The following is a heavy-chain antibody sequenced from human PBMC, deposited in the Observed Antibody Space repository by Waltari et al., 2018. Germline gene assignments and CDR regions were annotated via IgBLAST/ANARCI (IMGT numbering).Heavy chain of an antibody. J-gene: IGHJ3*02. CDR3: ARASGGAFDI. V-gene: IGHV3-7*01. CDR1: GSPCRSYW. Sequence: EVQLVEPGGGLVQPGGSLRPLCAASGSPCRSYWMSWVRQAPGKGLEWVANIKQDGSEKYYVDSVKGRFTISRDNAKNSLYLQMNSLRAEDTAVYYCARASGGAFDIWGQGTMVTVSS. D-gene: IGHD3-10*01. CDR2: IKQDGSEK.